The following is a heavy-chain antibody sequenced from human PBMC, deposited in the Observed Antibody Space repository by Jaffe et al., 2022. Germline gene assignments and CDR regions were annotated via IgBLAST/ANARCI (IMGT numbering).Heavy chain of an antibody. J-gene: IGHJ6*03. Sequence: EVQLLESGGGLVQPGGSLRLSCAASGFTFSSYAMSWVRQAPGKGLEWVSAISGSGGSTYYADSVKGRFTISRDNSKNTLYLQMNSLRAEDTAVYYCAKGAAGSGRYYYYYMDVWGKGTTVTVSS. V-gene: IGHV3-23*01. CDR1: GFTFSSYA. D-gene: IGHD6-13*01. CDR2: ISGSGGST. CDR3: AKGAAGSGRYYYYYMDV.